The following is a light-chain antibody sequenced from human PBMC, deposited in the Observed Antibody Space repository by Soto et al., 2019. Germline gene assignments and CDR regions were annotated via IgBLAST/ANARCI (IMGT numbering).Light chain of an antibody. CDR1: QSISSY. CDR2: AAS. Sequence: DIQMTQSPSSLSASVGDRVTITCRASQSISSYLNWYQQKPGKAPKLLIYAASSLQSGVPSRFSGSGSGTEFTLTISSLQPEDFATYYCQHLNGYPVTFGQGTRLEIK. J-gene: IGKJ5*01. CDR3: QHLNGYPVT. V-gene: IGKV1-39*01.